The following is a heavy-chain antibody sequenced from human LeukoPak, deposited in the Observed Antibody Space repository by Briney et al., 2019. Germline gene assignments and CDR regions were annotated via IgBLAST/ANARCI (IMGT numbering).Heavy chain of an antibody. J-gene: IGHJ5*02. CDR3: ARPGGITPTTEGGWFDP. Sequence: PSETLSLTCTVSGGSISSYYWSWIRQPPGKGLEWIGFISYTGSTNYNPSLKSRVTISVDTSKNQVSLQLNSVTAADTAVYYCARPGGITPTTEGGWFDPWGQGTLVTVSS. CDR2: ISYTGST. D-gene: IGHD1-7*01. V-gene: IGHV4-59*08. CDR1: GGSISSYY.